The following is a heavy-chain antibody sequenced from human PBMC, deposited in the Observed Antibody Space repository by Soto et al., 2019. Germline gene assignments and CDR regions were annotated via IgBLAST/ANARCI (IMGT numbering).Heavy chain of an antibody. Sequence: SETLSITCTVSGGSISSYYLSWIRQPPGKGLEWIGYIYYSGSTNYNPSLKSRATISVDTSKNQFSLKLSSVTAADTAVYYFYSLISGWGLRYSQLWGQG. J-gene: IGHJ1*01. CDR1: GGSISSYY. CDR3: YSLISGWGLRYSQL. D-gene: IGHD6-19*01. V-gene: IGHV4-59*08. CDR2: IYYSGST.